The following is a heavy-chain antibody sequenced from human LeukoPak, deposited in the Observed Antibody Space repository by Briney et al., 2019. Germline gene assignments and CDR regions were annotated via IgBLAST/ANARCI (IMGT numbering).Heavy chain of an antibody. D-gene: IGHD4/OR15-4a*01. CDR3: ATNGP. CDR1: GFIFSSSD. CDR2: IYTGGNT. V-gene: IGHV3-NL1*01. Sequence: GRSLRLSCAASGFIFSSSDMHWVRQAPGKGLEWVSVIYTGGNTFYADSVKGRFTISRDNAKNSLYLQMNSLRVEDTAAYYCATNGPWGQGTMVTVSS. J-gene: IGHJ3*01.